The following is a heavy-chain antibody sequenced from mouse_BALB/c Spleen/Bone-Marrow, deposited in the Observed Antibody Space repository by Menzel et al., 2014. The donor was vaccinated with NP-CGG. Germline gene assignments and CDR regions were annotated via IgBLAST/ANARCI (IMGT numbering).Heavy chain of an antibody. CDR2: INPSTGYT. V-gene: IGHV1-4*01. CDR1: GYTFTSYG. CDR3: ARSRDGYDSFAY. J-gene: IGHJ3*01. D-gene: IGHD2-2*01. Sequence: QVQLQQSGAELAKPGASVKMSCKASGYTFTSYGLHWVKQRPGKGLDWIGYINPSTGYTEYNQKFKDKATLTADKSSSTAYMQLSSLTSEDSAVYYCARSRDGYDSFAYWGQGTLVTVSA.